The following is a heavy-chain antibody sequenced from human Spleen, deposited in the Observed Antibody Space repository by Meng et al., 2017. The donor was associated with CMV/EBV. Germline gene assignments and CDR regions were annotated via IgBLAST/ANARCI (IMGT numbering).Heavy chain of an antibody. V-gene: IGHV3-74*01. D-gene: IGHD6-6*01. CDR3: VGSSPRYDY. CDR1: GLTFSSHW. J-gene: IGHJ4*02. Sequence: EVQLVESGGGLVQPGGSLRLSCAASGLTFSSHWTHWVRQVPGKGLVWVSGSNSDGSTTNYADSVKGRFTFSRDNAKNMLYLQMNSLRGEDTALYYCVGSSPRYDYWGQGTLVTVSS. CDR2: SNSDGSTT.